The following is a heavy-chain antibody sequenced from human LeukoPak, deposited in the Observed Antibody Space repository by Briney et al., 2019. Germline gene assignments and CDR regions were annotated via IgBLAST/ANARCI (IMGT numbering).Heavy chain of an antibody. CDR3: ARADWSAFDI. V-gene: IGHV3-21*01. Sequence: GGSLRLSCAASGFTFSSYSMTWVRQAPGKGLEWVSSISSSSSYIYYADSVKGRFTISRDNAKNSLYLQMNSLRAEDTAVYYCARADWSAFDIWGQGTMVTVSS. CDR2: ISSSSSYI. D-gene: IGHD3/OR15-3a*01. CDR1: GFTFSSYS. J-gene: IGHJ3*02.